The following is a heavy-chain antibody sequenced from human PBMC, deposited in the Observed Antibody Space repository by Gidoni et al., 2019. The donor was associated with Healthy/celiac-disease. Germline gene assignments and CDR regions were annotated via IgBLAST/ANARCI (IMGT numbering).Heavy chain of an antibody. CDR1: GFTFDDYP. D-gene: IGHD6-13*01. J-gene: IGHJ4*02. V-gene: IGHV3-43*01. CDR3: AKGNSADTLDY. CDR2: ISWDGGST. Sequence: EVQLVESGGVVVQPGGSLRLSCAASGFTFDDYPMHWVRQAPGKGLELVFFISWDGGSTYYADSVKGRFTISRDNSKNSLYLQMNSLRTEDTALYYCAKGNSADTLDYWGQGTLVTVSS.